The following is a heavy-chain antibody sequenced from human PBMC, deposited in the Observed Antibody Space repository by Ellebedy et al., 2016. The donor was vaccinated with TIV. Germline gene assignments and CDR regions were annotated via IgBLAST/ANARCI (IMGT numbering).Heavy chain of an antibody. J-gene: IGHJ4*02. CDR3: ARVDSSGYYSFDY. Sequence: SETLSLXCAVYGGSFSGYYWSWIRQPPGKGLEWIGEINHSGSTNYNPSLKSRVTISVDRSKNQFSLKLSSVTAADTAVYYCARVDSSGYYSFDYWGQGTLVTVSS. D-gene: IGHD3-22*01. CDR1: GGSFSGYY. V-gene: IGHV4-34*01. CDR2: INHSGST.